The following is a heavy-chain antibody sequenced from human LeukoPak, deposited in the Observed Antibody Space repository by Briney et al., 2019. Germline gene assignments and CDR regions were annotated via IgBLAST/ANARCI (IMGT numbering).Heavy chain of an antibody. Sequence: SETLSLTCAVYGGSVSGYYWSWIRQPPGKGLEWIGEINHSGSTNYNPSLKSRVTISVDTSKNQFSLKLSSVTAADTAVYYCARDGWSGSRFDYWGQGTLVTVSS. V-gene: IGHV4-34*01. D-gene: IGHD1-26*01. J-gene: IGHJ4*02. CDR3: ARDGWSGSRFDY. CDR1: GGSVSGYY. CDR2: INHSGST.